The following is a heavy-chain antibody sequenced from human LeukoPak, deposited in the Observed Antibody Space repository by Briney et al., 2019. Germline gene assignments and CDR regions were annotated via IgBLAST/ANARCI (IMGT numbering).Heavy chain of an antibody. V-gene: IGHV4-30-2*01. J-gene: IGHJ5*02. D-gene: IGHD2-2*01. CDR2: MYHGGST. Sequence: SQTLSLTCAVSGGSISSGGYSWSWIRQPPGKGLEWIGYMYHGGSTYYNPSLKSRVTISVDTSKNQFSLKLSSVTAADTAVYYCARLYVVPAASWFDPWGQGTLVTVSS. CDR1: GGSISSGGYS. CDR3: ARLYVVPAASWFDP.